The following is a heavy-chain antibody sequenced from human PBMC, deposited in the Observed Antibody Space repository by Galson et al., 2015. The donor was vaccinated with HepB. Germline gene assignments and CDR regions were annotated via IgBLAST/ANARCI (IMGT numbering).Heavy chain of an antibody. J-gene: IGHJ6*02. CDR2: ISSSGANT. V-gene: IGHV3-23*01. Sequence: SLRLSCAASGFSFSSYAMSWVRQAPGKGLEWVSAISSSGANTYYADSVKGRFAISRDNSKHTLYLQMNSLRAEDTAVYYCAKVGQQLVRGLYYYYGMDVRGQGTTVTVSS. CDR3: AKVGQQLVRGLYYYYGMDV. D-gene: IGHD6-13*01. CDR1: GFSFSSYA.